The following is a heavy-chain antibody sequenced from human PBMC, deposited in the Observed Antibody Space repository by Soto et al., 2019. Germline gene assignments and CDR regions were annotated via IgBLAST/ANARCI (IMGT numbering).Heavy chain of an antibody. CDR1: GFTFSNHG. D-gene: IGHD6-19*01. CDR3: ASESSSGLRDRIDX. J-gene: IGHJ4*02. CDR2: IWYDGTNR. Sequence: GGSLRLSCAASGFTFSNHGMHWVRQAPGKGLEWVEVIWYDGTNRFYAYSVKGRVTISRDISENTVFLQMNSLRAEDTAVYYCASESSSGLRDRIDXWGQVTLVTVSX. V-gene: IGHV3-33*01.